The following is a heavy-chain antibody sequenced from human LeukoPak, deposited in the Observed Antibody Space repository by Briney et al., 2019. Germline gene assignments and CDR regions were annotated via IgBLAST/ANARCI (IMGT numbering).Heavy chain of an antibody. Sequence: GGSLRLSCVASGITFSSYSMNWVRQAPGKGLEWVSYISSFSGTINYADSVKGRFTISRDNAKNSLYLQMNSLRAEDTAVYYCASGMIEFDYWGQGTLVTVSS. CDR2: ISSFSGTI. J-gene: IGHJ4*02. CDR3: ASGMIEFDY. V-gene: IGHV3-48*01. D-gene: IGHD1-14*01. CDR1: GITFSSYS.